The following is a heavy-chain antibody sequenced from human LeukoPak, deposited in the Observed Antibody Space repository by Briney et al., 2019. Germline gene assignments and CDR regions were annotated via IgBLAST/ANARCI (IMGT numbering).Heavy chain of an antibody. CDR2: IRQDGSDK. CDR1: GFTFSSNW. CDR3: ARDRDCGDGGCYPHFDY. V-gene: IGHV3-7*01. J-gene: IGHJ4*02. D-gene: IGHD2-15*01. Sequence: GGSLRLSCAASGFTFSSNWMSWVRQAPGKGLECVPNIRQDGSDKYYMDSVKGRFTISRDNAKNSLSLQMNSLRVEDTAVYYCARDRDCGDGGCYPHFDYWGQGVRVTVSS.